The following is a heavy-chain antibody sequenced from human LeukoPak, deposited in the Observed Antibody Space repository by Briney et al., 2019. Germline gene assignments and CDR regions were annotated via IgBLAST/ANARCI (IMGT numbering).Heavy chain of an antibody. J-gene: IGHJ4*02. CDR1: GFTFSSYA. V-gene: IGHV3-23*03. D-gene: IGHD3-22*01. CDR3: AKDRRSGPEIVVVIFDY. CDR2: IYSGGST. Sequence: GGSLRLSCAASGFTFSSYAMTWVRQAPGKGLEWVSVIYSGGSTYYADSVKGRFTISRDNSKNTLYLQMNSLRAEDTAVYYCAKDRRSGPEIVVVIFDYWGQGTLVTVSS.